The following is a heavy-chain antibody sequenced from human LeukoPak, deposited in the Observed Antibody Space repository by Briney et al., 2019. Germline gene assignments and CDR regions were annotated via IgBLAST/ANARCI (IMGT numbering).Heavy chain of an antibody. CDR1: GGSISSYY. CDR3: ARGTIGVWFGGLSGDYYYYYMDV. D-gene: IGHD3-10*01. J-gene: IGHJ6*03. CDR2: IYTSGST. V-gene: IGHV4-4*07. Sequence: PSETLSLTCTVSGGSISSYYWSWIRQPAGKGLEWIGRIYTSGSTNYNPSLKSRVTMSVDTSKNQFSLKLSSVTAADTAVYYCARGTIGVWFGGLSGDYYYYYMDVWGKGTTVTISS.